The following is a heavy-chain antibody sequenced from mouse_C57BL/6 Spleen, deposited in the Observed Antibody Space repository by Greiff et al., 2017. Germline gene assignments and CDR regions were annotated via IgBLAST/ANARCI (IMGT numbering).Heavy chain of an antibody. CDR2: ISSGGDYI. J-gene: IGHJ4*01. D-gene: IGHD2-1*01. CDR1: GFTFSSYA. Sequence: EVQVVESGEGLVKPGGSLKLSCAASGFTFSSYAMSWVRQTPEKRLEWVAYISSGGDYIYYADTVKGRFTISRDNARNTLYLQMSSLKSEDTAMYYCTRVYYGNPGAMDYWGQGTSVTVSS. CDR3: TRVYYGNPGAMDY. V-gene: IGHV5-9-1*02.